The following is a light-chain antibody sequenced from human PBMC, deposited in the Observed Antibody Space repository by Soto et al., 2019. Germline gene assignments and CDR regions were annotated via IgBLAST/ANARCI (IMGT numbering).Light chain of an antibody. CDR1: QSVRSN. Sequence: EIVMTQFPATLSVSPGERATLSCRASQSVRSNLAWYQQKPGQAPRLLIFAASTRATVIPARFRGSGSGTEFTLTISSLQPDDFATYYCQQYNSYLWTFGQGTKVDIK. CDR3: QQYNSYLWT. CDR2: AAS. J-gene: IGKJ1*01. V-gene: IGKV3-15*01.